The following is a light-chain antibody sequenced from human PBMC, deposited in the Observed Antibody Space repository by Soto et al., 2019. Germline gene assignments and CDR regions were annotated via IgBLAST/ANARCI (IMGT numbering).Light chain of an antibody. V-gene: IGKV3-20*01. Sequence: EIVLTHSPGTLSLSPGERATLSCRASQSVSSSYLAWYQQKPGQTPRLLFYGASSRATGIPDRFSGIGSGTDFTLTISRLEPEDFAVYYCQQYGSSPFTFGHGTKVDIK. CDR1: QSVSSSY. CDR3: QQYGSSPFT. J-gene: IGKJ3*01. CDR2: GAS.